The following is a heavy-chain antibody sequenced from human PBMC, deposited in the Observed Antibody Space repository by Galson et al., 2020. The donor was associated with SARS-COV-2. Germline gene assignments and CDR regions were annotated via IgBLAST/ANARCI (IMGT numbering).Heavy chain of an antibody. D-gene: IGHD5-18*01. CDR1: GFTFSSYA. V-gene: IGHV3-23*01. Sequence: TGGSLRLSCAASGFTFSSYAMSWVRQAPGKGLEWVSAISGSGGSTYYADSVKGRFTISRDNSKNTLYLQMNSLRAEDTAVYYCAKDRRAAMVLNYWGQGTLVTVSS. J-gene: IGHJ4*02. CDR3: AKDRRAAMVLNY. CDR2: ISGSGGST.